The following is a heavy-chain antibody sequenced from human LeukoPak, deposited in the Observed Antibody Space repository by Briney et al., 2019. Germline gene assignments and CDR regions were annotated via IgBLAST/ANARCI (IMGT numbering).Heavy chain of an antibody. D-gene: IGHD3-10*01. CDR3: ARVARGDYYYYYMDV. CDR2: INSDGINT. CDR1: GFTFSNYW. Sequence: PGGSLRLSCAASGFTFSNYWMHWVRQAPGKGLVWVSRINSDGINTSYADSVQGRFTISRDNAKNTLYLQMNSLRAEDTALYYCARVARGDYYYYYMDVWGKGTTVTVSS. V-gene: IGHV3-74*01. J-gene: IGHJ6*03.